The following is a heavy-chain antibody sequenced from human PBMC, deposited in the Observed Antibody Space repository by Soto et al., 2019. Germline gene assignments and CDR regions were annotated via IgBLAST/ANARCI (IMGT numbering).Heavy chain of an antibody. V-gene: IGHV3-23*01. Sequence: GGSLRLSCAGSGFTFINTGMSWVRQAPGQGLEWVSAITGNGDTTYYADSVKGRFTISRDNSKSTLYLQMNSLRAEDTAVYYCAKIDGYFDYWGQGTLVTVSS. CDR1: GFTFINTG. D-gene: IGHD3-22*01. CDR2: ITGNGDTT. CDR3: AKIDGYFDY. J-gene: IGHJ4*02.